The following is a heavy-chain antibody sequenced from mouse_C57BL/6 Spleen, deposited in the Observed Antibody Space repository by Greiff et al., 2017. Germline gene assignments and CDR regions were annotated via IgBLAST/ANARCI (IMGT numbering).Heavy chain of an antibody. CDR3: ARRDYYGSSYYAMDY. J-gene: IGHJ4*01. Sequence: QVQLQQSGAELVRPGTSVKMSCKASGYTFTNYWIGWAKQRPGHGLEWIGDIYPGGGYTNYNEKFKGKATLTADKSSSKAYMQFSSLTSEDSAIYYCARRDYYGSSYYAMDYWGQGTSVTVSS. CDR2: IYPGGGYT. CDR1: GYTFTNYW. V-gene: IGHV1-63*01. D-gene: IGHD1-1*01.